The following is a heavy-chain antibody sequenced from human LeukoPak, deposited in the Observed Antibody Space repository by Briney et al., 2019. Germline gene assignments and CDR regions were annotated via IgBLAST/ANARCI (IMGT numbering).Heavy chain of an antibody. CDR3: ARLFTRRPWAPLDY. CDR2: IIPIFGTA. Sequence: EASVKVSCKASGGTFSSYAISWVRQAPGQGLEWMGGIIPIFGTANYAQKFQGRVTITADESTSTAYMELSSLRSEDTAVYYCARLFTRRPWAPLDYWGQGTLVTVSS. D-gene: IGHD2-21*01. CDR1: GGTFSSYA. J-gene: IGHJ4*02. V-gene: IGHV1-69*01.